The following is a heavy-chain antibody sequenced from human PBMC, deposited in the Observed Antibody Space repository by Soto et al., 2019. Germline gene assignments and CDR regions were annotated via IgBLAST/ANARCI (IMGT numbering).Heavy chain of an antibody. Sequence: SETLSLTCAVSSGSISSNNWWSWVRQTPGKGLEWIGEIYHSGSTNYNPSLKSRVTISVDKSKNQFSLKLSSVTAADTAVYYCARAILFRFWEWAPKWLDPWGQGTLVTVPS. V-gene: IGHV4-4*02. CDR3: ARAILFRFWEWAPKWLDP. J-gene: IGHJ5*02. D-gene: IGHD3-3*01. CDR2: IYHSGST. CDR1: SGSISSNNW.